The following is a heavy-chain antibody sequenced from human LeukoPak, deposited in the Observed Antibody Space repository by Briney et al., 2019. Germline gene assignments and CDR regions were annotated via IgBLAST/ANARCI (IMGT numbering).Heavy chain of an antibody. V-gene: IGHV3-30*18. CDR1: GFTFSSYG. J-gene: IGHJ6*02. Sequence: GGSLRLSCVASGFTFSSYGMHWVRQAPGKGLEWVAVISYDGSNKYYADSAKGRFTISRDNSKNTLYLQMNSLRAEDTAVYYCAKDIVPDAYYYYGMDVWGQGTTVTVSS. CDR2: ISYDGSNK. CDR3: AKDIVPDAYYYYGMDV. D-gene: IGHD3-16*02.